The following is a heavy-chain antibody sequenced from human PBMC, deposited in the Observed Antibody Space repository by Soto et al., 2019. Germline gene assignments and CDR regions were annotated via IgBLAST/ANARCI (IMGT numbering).Heavy chain of an antibody. CDR2: INHSGST. CDR1: GGSFSGYY. J-gene: IGHJ5*02. CDR3: ARRNWFDP. V-gene: IGHV4-34*01. Sequence: SETLSLTCAVYGGSFSGYYWSWIRQPPGKGLEWIGEINHSGSTNYNPSLKSRVTISVDTSKNQFSLKLSSVTAADTAVYYCARRNWFDPWGQGTLVTVSS.